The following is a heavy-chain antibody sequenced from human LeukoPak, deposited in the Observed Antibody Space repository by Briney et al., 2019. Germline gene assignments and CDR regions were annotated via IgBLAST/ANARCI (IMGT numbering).Heavy chain of an antibody. CDR2: ISGSGGST. V-gene: IGHV3-23*01. J-gene: IGHJ4*02. Sequence: GGSLRLSCVASGFTFTSYAMSWVRQAPGKGLEWVSAISGSGGSTYYADSVKGRFTISRHNSKNTLYLQMNSLRAEDTAVYYCAKWGPYDFWSGYYFDYRGQGTLVTVSS. D-gene: IGHD3-3*01. CDR1: GFTFTSYA. CDR3: AKWGPYDFWSGYYFDY.